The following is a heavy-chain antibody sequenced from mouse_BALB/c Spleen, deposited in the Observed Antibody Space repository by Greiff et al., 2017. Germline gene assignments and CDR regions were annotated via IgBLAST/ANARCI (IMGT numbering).Heavy chain of an antibody. CDR2: ISNGGGST. Sequence: DVMLVESGGGLVQPGGSLKLSCAASGFTFSSYTMSWVRQTPEKRLEWVAYISNGGGSTYYPDTVKGRFTISRDNAKNTLYLQMSSLKSEDTAMYYCARHFGYDYDGAWFAYWGQGTLVTVSA. CDR1: GFTFSSYT. V-gene: IGHV5-12-2*01. D-gene: IGHD2-4*01. J-gene: IGHJ3*01. CDR3: ARHFGYDYDGAWFAY.